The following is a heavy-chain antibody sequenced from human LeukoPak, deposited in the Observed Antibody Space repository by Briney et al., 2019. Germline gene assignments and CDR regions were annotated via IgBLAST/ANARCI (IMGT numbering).Heavy chain of an antibody. CDR1: GGSFSGDY. J-gene: IGHJ4*02. CDR3: ARAGATARGTFDY. V-gene: IGHV4-34*01. Sequence: KPSETLSLTCAVYGGSFSGDYWSWIRQPPGKGLEWIGEINHSGSTNYNPSLKSRVTISVDTSKNQFSLKLSSVTAADTAVYYCARAGATARGTFDYWGQGTLVTVSS. D-gene: IGHD1-14*01. CDR2: INHSGST.